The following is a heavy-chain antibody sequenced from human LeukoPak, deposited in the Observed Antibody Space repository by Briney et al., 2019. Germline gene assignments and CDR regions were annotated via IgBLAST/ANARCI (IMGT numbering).Heavy chain of an antibody. CDR3: ARGPYYYDSVGHPDI. J-gene: IGHJ3*02. Sequence: PGGPLRLSCTASGFSFISYGMHWVRQTPGKRLVWVSYIDTNGGDTNYADSVKGRFTISRDNAKNTLYLQMNSLRVDDTAMYFCARGPYYYDSVGHPDIRGHGTMVTVSS. D-gene: IGHD3-22*01. CDR1: GFSFISYG. V-gene: IGHV3-74*01. CDR2: IDTNGGDT.